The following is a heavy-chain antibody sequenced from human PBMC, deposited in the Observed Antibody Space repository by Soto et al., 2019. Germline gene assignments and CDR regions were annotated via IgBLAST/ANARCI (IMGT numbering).Heavy chain of an antibody. CDR3: ARSPGPSHTSDWFDP. D-gene: IGHD3-10*01. J-gene: IGHJ5*02. V-gene: IGHV4-59*08. CDR2: IYYSGNT. CDR1: GGSINDYY. Sequence: QVQLQESGPGLVKPSETLSLTCTVSGGSINDYYWNWIRQPPGKGLEWIGYIYYSGNTNHNPSLKSRVTISIDTSMNQFSLKLNSVTAADTAIYYCARSPGPSHTSDWFDPWGQGTLVTVSS.